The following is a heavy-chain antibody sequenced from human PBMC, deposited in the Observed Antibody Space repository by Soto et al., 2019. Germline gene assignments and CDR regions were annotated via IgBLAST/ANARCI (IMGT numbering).Heavy chain of an antibody. CDR1: GYTFTSYY. CDR2: INPSGGST. D-gene: IGHD3-10*01. CDR3: TRAAWFPYLSFY. J-gene: IGHJ4*02. Sequence: ASVKVSCKASGYTFTSYYMHWVRQAPGQGLEWMGIINPSGGSTSYAQKFQGRVTMTRDNANNSVYLQMDSLRAEDTALYYCTRAAWFPYLSFYWGQGALVTVSS. V-gene: IGHV1-46*01.